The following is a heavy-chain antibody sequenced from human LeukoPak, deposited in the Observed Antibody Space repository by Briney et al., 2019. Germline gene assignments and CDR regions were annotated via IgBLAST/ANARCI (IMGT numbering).Heavy chain of an antibody. J-gene: IGHJ4*02. CDR1: GFTFSSYA. V-gene: IGHV3-23*01. CDR3: AKGSDFWSGYYGY. D-gene: IGHD3-3*01. CDR2: ISGSGGST. Sequence: GGSLRLSCAASGFTFSSYAMSWVGQAPGKGLEWVSAISGSGGSTYYADSVKGRFTISRDNSKNTLYLQMNSLRAEDTAVYYCAKGSDFWSGYYGYWGQGTLVTVSS.